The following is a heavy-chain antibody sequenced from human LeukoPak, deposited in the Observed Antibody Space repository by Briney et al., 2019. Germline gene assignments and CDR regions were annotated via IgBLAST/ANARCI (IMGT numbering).Heavy chain of an antibody. J-gene: IGHJ6*03. Sequence: SETLSLTCAVYGGSFSGYYWSWIRQPPGKGLEWIGEINHSGSTNYNPSLKSRVTISVDTSKNQFSLKLSSVTAADTAVYYCARGRVVAATKGLYYYYYMDVWGKGTTVTVSS. D-gene: IGHD2-15*01. CDR3: ARGRVVAATKGLYYYYYMDV. CDR2: INHSGST. V-gene: IGHV4-34*01. CDR1: GGSFSGYY.